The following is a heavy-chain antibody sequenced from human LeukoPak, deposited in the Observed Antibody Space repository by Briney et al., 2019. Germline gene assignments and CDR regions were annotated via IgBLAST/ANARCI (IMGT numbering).Heavy chain of an antibody. CDR3: ARDRGSRSSDC. Sequence: GGSLRLSCAASGFTISNYWMSWVRQPPGKGLEWVANIKQDGSEKYCVDSVKGRFTISRDSTKNFLYLQMNSLRVEDTGVYYCARDRGSRSSDCWGQGTLVTVSS. D-gene: IGHD2-15*01. CDR1: GFTISNYW. CDR2: IKQDGSEK. V-gene: IGHV3-7*01. J-gene: IGHJ4*02.